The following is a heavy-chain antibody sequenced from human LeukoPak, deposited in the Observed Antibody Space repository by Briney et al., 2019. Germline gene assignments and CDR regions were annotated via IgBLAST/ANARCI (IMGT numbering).Heavy chain of an antibody. CDR1: GGTFSSYA. CDR3: ARGAPSSSWYWGYYYGMDV. V-gene: IGHV1-18*01. D-gene: IGHD6-13*01. Sequence: ASVKVSCKASGGTFSSYAISWVRQAPGQGLEWMGWISAYNGNTNYAQKLQGRVTMTTDTSTSTAYMELRSLRSDDTAVYYCARGAPSSSWYWGYYYGMDVWGQGTTVTVSS. CDR2: ISAYNGNT. J-gene: IGHJ6*02.